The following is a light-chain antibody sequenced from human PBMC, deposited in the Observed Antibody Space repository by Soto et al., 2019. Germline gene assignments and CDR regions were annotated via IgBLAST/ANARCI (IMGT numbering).Light chain of an antibody. V-gene: IGKV3-15*01. CDR3: QKYNTLPPIT. Sequence: EIVMTQSPATLSVSPGERATLSCRASQSVSSNLAWYQQKPGQAPRLLIFGASTRATGIPARFSGSGSGTEFTLTISSLLSEDFAVYYCQKYNTLPPITFGPGTRLDIK. J-gene: IGKJ5*01. CDR2: GAS. CDR1: QSVSSN.